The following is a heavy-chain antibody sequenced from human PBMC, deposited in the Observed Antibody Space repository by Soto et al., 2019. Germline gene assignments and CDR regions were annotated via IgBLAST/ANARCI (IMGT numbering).Heavy chain of an antibody. D-gene: IGHD1-26*01. CDR1: GYSFTNYY. Sequence: QVRLVQSGADVKKPGASVRLSCKAFGYSFTNYYMHWVRQAPGQGLEWMGIITPVTYITTYAQKFQGRLTMTSDTSTSTVYMELSSLTSDDTAVYYCARRGSHSDDYGMDVWGQGTTVTVSS. CDR3: ARRGSHSDDYGMDV. J-gene: IGHJ6*02. V-gene: IGHV1-46*01. CDR2: ITPVTYIT.